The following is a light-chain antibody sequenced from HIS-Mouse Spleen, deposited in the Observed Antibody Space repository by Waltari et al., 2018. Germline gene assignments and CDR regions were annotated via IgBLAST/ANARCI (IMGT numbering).Light chain of an antibody. V-gene: IGKV4-1*01. Sequence: DIVMTQSPDSLAVSLGERATLDCKSSASVLYSSNNKNYLAWYQQKPGQPPKLLIYWASTRESGVPDRFSGSGSGTDFTLTISSLQAEDVAVYYCQQYYSTPYTFGQGTKLEIK. CDR1: ASVLYSSNNKNY. J-gene: IGKJ2*01. CDR3: QQYYSTPYT. CDR2: WAS.